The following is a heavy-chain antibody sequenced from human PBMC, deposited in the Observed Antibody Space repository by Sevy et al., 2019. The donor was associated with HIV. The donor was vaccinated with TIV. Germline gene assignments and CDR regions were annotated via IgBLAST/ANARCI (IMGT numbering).Heavy chain of an antibody. Sequence: GGSLRLSCVASSGFTFSSYWMSWVRQAPGKGLEWVANIKQDGRVKYHVDSVRGRFAISRDNAKNSLYLQMNTLRADDTALYYCARGTYYYDSGGYYHDAFDLWGQGTMVTVSS. D-gene: IGHD3-22*01. CDR1: GFTFSSYW. J-gene: IGHJ3*01. V-gene: IGHV3-7*03. CDR2: IKQDGRVK. CDR3: ARGTYYYDSGGYYHDAFDL.